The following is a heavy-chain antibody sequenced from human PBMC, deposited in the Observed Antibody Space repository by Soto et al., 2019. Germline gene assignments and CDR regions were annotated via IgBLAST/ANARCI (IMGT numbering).Heavy chain of an antibody. J-gene: IGHJ4*02. CDR2: ITATNGNT. Sequence: DVQLLESGGASVQPGGSLRLSCVASGFTFKAYAMGWVRQAPGKGLEWVSSITATNGNTYYADSVRGRFTISRDNSRNSLFLEMNGLRPEDSAVYYCAKDEGTSSTVFDYWGQGTLVTVSS. V-gene: IGHV3-23*01. CDR3: AKDEGTSSTVFDY. CDR1: GFTFKAYA. D-gene: IGHD4-4*01.